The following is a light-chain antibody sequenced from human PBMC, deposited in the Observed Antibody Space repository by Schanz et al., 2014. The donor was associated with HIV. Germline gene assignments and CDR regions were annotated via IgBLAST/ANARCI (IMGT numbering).Light chain of an antibody. J-gene: IGLJ3*02. CDR3: QSYDSSNQGV. CDR1: SGSIASNY. CDR2: EDN. Sequence: NFMLTQPHSVSESPGKTVTISCTGSSGSIASNYVQWYQQPPGSAPTTVIYEDNQRPSGVPDRFSGSIDSSSNSASLTISGLKTEDEADYYCQSYDSSNQGVFGGGTKVTVL. V-gene: IGLV6-57*02.